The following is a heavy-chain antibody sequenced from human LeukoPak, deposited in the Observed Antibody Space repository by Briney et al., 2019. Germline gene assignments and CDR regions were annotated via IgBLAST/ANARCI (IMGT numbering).Heavy chain of an antibody. CDR1: GYTFTSYD. CDR2: MNPNSGNT. CDR3: ARTYYDFWSGYYPYYYYYYMDV. D-gene: IGHD3-3*01. V-gene: IGHV1-8*01. J-gene: IGHJ6*03. Sequence: ASVKVSCKASGYTFTSYDINWVRQATGQGLEWMGWMNPNSGNTGYAQKFQGRVTMTRNTSISTAYMELSSLRSEGTAVYYCARTYYDFWSGYYPYYYYYYMDVWGKGTTVTVSS.